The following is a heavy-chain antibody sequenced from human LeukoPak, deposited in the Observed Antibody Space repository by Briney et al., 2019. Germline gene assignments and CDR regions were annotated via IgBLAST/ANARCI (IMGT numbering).Heavy chain of an antibody. J-gene: IGHJ6*04. CDR1: GFTFGDYA. D-gene: IGHD3-22*01. CDR3: AKGGAYYDGSGPLDV. Sequence: QPGGSLRLSCAASGFTFGDYAMHWVRQVPGEGLEWVSVISGDGSMTYYADSVKGRFTITRVNSKNSLYLQLNSLTTEDTAFFCCAKGGAYYDGSGPLDVWGKGTTVTVSS. CDR2: ISGDGSMT. V-gene: IGHV3-43*02.